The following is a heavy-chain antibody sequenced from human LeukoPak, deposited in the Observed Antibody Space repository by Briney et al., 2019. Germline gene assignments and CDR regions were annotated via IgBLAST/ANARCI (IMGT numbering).Heavy chain of an antibody. D-gene: IGHD2-2*02. V-gene: IGHV3-48*01. J-gene: IGHJ5*02. CDR3: ANKPDIVVVPAAISS. CDR1: GFTFSSYS. Sequence: GGSLRLSCAASGFTFSSYSMNWVRQAPGKGLEWVSYISSSSTIYYADSVKGRFTISRDNSKNTLYLQMNSLRAEDTAVYYCANKPDIVVVPAAISSWGQGTLVTVSS. CDR2: ISSSSTI.